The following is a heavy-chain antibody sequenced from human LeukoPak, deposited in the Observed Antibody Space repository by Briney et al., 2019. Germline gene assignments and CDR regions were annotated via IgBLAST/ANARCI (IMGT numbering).Heavy chain of an antibody. CDR2: IYYIGST. V-gene: IGHV4-59*01. CDR1: GGSISSYY. CDR3: AREGREPAAGMDY. Sequence: SETLSLTCTVSGGSISSYYWSWIRQPPGKGLGWIGYIYYIGSTNYNPSLKSRVTISVDTSKNQFSLRLSSVTAADSAVYFCAREGREPAAGMDYWGQGTLVTVSS. D-gene: IGHD6-13*01. J-gene: IGHJ4*02.